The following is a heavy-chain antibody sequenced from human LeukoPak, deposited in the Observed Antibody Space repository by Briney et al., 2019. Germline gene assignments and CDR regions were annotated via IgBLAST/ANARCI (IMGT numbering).Heavy chain of an antibody. D-gene: IGHD3-22*01. CDR2: INPSGGST. J-gene: IGHJ5*02. CDR3: ARDSSYYYDGSGYSPFKA. V-gene: IGHV1-46*01. CDR1: GYTFTTYY. Sequence: ASVKVSCKASGYTFTTYYMHWVRQAPGQGLEWMGMINPSGGSTSYAQKFQGRVTMTRDTSTSTVYMELSSLRSEDTAVYYCARDSSYYYDGSGYSPFKAWGQGTLVTVSS.